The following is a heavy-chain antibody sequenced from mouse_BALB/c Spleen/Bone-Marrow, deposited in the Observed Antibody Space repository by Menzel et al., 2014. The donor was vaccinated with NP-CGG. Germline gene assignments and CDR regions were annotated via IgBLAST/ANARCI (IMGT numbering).Heavy chain of an antibody. J-gene: IGHJ4*01. V-gene: IGHV1S81*02. Sequence: QVQLQQSGAELVKPGASVKLSCKASGYTFTSYWMHWVKQRPGQGLEWIGEINPSNGRTNYNEKFKSKATLTVDKSSSTAYMQLSSLTSEDSAVYYCARRGAEYYAMDYWGQGTSVTVSS. CDR1: GYTFTSYW. CDR2: INPSNGRT. CDR3: ARRGAEYYAMDY.